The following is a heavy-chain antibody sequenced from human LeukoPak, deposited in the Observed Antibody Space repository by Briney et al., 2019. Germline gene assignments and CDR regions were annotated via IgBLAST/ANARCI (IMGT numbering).Heavy chain of an antibody. CDR2: LNSDGSST. CDR1: GFTFSSYG. D-gene: IGHD6-19*01. J-gene: IGHJ4*02. V-gene: IGHV3-74*01. Sequence: PGGSLRLSCAASGFTFSSYGMSWVRQAPGKGLVWVSRLNSDGSSTSYADSVKGRFTISRDNAKNTLYLQMNSLRAEDTAAYYCARGGAYSSGLPDYWGQGTLVTVSS. CDR3: ARGGAYSSGLPDY.